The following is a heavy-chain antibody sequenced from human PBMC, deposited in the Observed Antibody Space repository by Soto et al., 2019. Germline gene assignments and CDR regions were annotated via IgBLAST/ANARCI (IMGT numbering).Heavy chain of an antibody. CDR3: ARQGVYSSGWYDFEY. J-gene: IGHJ4*02. CDR1: GGSISSYY. V-gene: IGHV4-59*08. D-gene: IGHD6-19*01. Sequence: SETLSLTCTVSGGSISSYYWSWIRQPPEKGLEWIGYIYYSGSTNYNPSLKSRVTISVDTSKNQFSLKLSSVTDADTAVYYCARQGVYSSGWYDFEYWGQRTLVTVSS. CDR2: IYYSGST.